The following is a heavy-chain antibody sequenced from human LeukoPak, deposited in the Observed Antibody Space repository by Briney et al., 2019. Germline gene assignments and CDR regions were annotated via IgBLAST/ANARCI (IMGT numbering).Heavy chain of an antibody. J-gene: IGHJ1*01. CDR1: GVTFSSYW. D-gene: IGHD3-22*01. Sequence: PGGSLRLSCAASGVTFSSYWMHCVRQAPGKGLVWVSRIKSDGSTRYADSVKGRFTISRDNAKNTVSLQMNSLRAEDTGVYYCAKAPSEMGGYYPEYFRHWGQGTLVTVSP. V-gene: IGHV3-74*01. CDR3: AKAPSEMGGYYPEYFRH. CDR2: IKSDGST.